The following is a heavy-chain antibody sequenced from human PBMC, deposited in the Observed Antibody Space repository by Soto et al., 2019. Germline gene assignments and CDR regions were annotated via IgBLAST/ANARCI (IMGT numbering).Heavy chain of an antibody. J-gene: IGHJ5*02. D-gene: IGHD1-20*01. CDR1: GGSISSGCYY. V-gene: IGHV4-31*03. CDR3: ARVGGINWFDP. Sequence: QVQLQESGPGLVKPSQTLSLTCTVSGGSISSGCYYWSWIRQHPGKGLEWIGYIYYSGSTYYNPSRKSRVTISVDTSKNQFYLKLSSVTAADTAVYYCARVGGINWFDPWGQGTLVTVSS. CDR2: IYYSGST.